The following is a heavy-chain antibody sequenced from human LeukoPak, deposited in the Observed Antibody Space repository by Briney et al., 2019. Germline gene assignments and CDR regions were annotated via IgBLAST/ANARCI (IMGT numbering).Heavy chain of an antibody. CDR3: ARERYFGSGSLLYYYGMDV. D-gene: IGHD3-10*01. CDR2: IYTSGST. J-gene: IGHJ6*02. V-gene: IGHV4-4*07. CDR1: GGSISNYY. Sequence: PSETLSLTCTVSGGSISNYYWSWIRQPAGKGLEWIGRIYTSGSTNYNPSLKGRVTLSVDTSKNQFSLKLSSVTAADTAVYYCARERYFGSGSLLYYYGMDVWGQGTTVTVSS.